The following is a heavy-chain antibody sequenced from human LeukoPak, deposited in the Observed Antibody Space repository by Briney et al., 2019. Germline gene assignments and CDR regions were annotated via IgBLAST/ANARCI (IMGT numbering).Heavy chain of an antibody. J-gene: IGHJ6*03. Sequence: SETLSLTCTVSGGSISSYYWSWIRQPPGKGLEWIGYIYYSGSTNYNPPLKSRVTISVDTSKDQFSLKLSSVTAADTAVYYCAISIYDSSGYYGYYYYYYMDVWGKGTTVTISS. CDR3: AISIYDSSGYYGYYYYYYMDV. CDR1: GGSISSYY. D-gene: IGHD3-22*01. CDR2: IYYSGST. V-gene: IGHV4-59*01.